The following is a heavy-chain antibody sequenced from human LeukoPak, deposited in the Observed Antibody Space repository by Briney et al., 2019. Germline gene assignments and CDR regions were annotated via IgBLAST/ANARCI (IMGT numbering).Heavy chain of an antibody. CDR1: GFTFSSHA. CDR2: TSYDGTRQ. J-gene: IGHJ4*02. D-gene: IGHD3-10*01. V-gene: IGHV3-30*04. Sequence: GGSLRLSCAASGFTFSSHAMHWVRQTPGKGLEWLVVTSYDGTRQYYADFVRGRFTISRDNSKNTLYLHMNSLRIDDTAVYYCARDRSEGSGSYIDYWGQGALVTVSS. CDR3: ARDRSEGSGSYIDY.